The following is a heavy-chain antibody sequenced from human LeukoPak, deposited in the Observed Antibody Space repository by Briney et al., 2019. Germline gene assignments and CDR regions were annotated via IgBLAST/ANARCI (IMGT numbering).Heavy chain of an antibody. CDR3: ARPALGSYWGVAFDF. V-gene: IGHV3-23*01. CDR1: GFTFSSYG. CDR2: ISGSGGST. D-gene: IGHD1-26*01. J-gene: IGHJ3*01. Sequence: GRSLRLSCAASGFTFSSYGMNWVRQAPGKGLEWVSGISGSGGSTYYADPVKGRFTISRDNSKSTLFLQMNSLRAEDTAVYYCARPALGSYWGVAFDFWGQGTMVTVSS.